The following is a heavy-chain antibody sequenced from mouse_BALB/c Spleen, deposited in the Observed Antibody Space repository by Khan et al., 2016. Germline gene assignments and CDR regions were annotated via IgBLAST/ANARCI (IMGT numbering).Heavy chain of an antibody. J-gene: IGHJ4*01. V-gene: IGHV9-1*02. D-gene: IGHD6-1*01. Sequence: QIQLVQSGPELKKPGETVKISCKASGYTFTNYVMNWVKQAPGTGLKWMGCIKTYTGEATYVYDFKARFALSLENSASTAYLQINNLTNEDMATYFCARRRQLDLYYARDYWGQGTSVTVSS. CDR1: GYTFTNYV. CDR3: ARRRQLDLYYARDY. CDR2: IKTYTGEA.